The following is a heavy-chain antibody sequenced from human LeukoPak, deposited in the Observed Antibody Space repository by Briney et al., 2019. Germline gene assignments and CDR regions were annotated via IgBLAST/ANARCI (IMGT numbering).Heavy chain of an antibody. CDR3: ARDSLGSGSYYDY. D-gene: IGHD3-10*01. CDR1: GFTFSGYW. V-gene: IGHV3-7*01. Sequence: GGSLRLSCGASGFTFSGYWMSWVRQAPGKGLEWVANINQGGSEKNYVASVKGRLTISRDNAKNSLYLQMNSLRAGDTAVYFCARDSLGSGSYYDYWGQGTLVTVSS. J-gene: IGHJ4*02. CDR2: INQGGSEK.